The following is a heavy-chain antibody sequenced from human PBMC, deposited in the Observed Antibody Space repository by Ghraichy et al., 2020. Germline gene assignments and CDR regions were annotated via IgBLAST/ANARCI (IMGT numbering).Heavy chain of an antibody. CDR2: INHSGST. D-gene: IGHD6-19*01. J-gene: IGHJ5*02. CDR1: GGSFSGYY. V-gene: IGHV4-34*01. Sequence: SQTLSLTCAVYGGSFSGYYWSWIRQPPGKGLEWIGEINHSGSTNYNPSLKSRVTISVDTSKNQFSLKLSSVTAADTAVYYCARGRLGQWLSFRSFDPWGQGTLVTVSS. CDR3: ARGRLGQWLSFRSFDP.